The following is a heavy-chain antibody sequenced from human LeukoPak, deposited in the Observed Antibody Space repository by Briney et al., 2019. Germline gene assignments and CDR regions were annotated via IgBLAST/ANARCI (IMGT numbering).Heavy chain of an antibody. CDR1: GGSISSSSYY. V-gene: IGHV4-39*01. Sequence: SETLSLTCTVSGGSISSSSYYWGWIRQPPGKGLEWIGRIYYSGSTNYNPSLKSRVTISVDTSKNQLSLKLSSVTAADTAVYYCARHSAMIVGWVEWYFDLWGRGTLVTVSS. J-gene: IGHJ2*01. CDR2: IYYSGST. CDR3: ARHSAMIVGWVEWYFDL. D-gene: IGHD3-22*01.